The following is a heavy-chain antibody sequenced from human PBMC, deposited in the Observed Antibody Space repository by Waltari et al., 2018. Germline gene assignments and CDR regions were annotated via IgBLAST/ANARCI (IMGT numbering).Heavy chain of an antibody. V-gene: IGHV3-53*01. J-gene: IGHJ4*02. CDR2: IDSGGST. CDR1: GFTVSSNY. Sequence: EVQLVESGGGLIQPGGSLRLSCAASGFTVSSNYMSWVRQAPGKGLEWASVIDSGGSTYYADSVEGRCTISRDKSNNTLYLQMNSQTAEDTAVYYCARHRQDYYGSGSYSEPTYFDYWGQGTLVTVSS. CDR3: ARHRQDYYGSGSYSEPTYFDY. D-gene: IGHD3-10*01.